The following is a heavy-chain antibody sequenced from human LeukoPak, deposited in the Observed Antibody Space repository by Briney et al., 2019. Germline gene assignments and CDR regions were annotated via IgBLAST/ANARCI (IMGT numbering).Heavy chain of an antibody. J-gene: IGHJ4*02. CDR3: ARDLAWGAFDY. V-gene: IGHV3-30*04. D-gene: IGHD7-27*01. CDR1: GFTFSSYA. CDR2: ISYDGSNK. Sequence: GGSLRLSCAASGFTFSSYAMHWVRQAPGKGLEWVAVISYDGSNKYYADSVKGRFTISRDNSKNTLYLQMNSLRAEDTAVYYCARDLAWGAFDYWGQGTLVTVSS.